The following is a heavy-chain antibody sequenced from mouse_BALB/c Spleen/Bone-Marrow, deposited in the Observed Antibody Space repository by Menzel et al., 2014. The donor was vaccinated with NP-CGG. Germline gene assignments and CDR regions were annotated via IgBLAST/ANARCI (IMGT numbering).Heavy chain of an antibody. Sequence: EVKLMESGPELVKPGASVKVSCKASGYAFTSYNMYWVKQSHGKSLEWIGYIDPYNGGTSYNQKFKGKATLTVDKSSSTAYMHLNSLTSEDSAVYYCARRYYYYGSGDAMDYWGQGTSVTVSS. D-gene: IGHD1-1*01. CDR3: ARRYYYYGSGDAMDY. CDR1: GYAFTSYN. J-gene: IGHJ4*01. CDR2: IDPYNGGT. V-gene: IGHV1S135*01.